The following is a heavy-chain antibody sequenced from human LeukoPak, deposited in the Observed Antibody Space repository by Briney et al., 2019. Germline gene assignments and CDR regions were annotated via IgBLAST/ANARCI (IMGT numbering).Heavy chain of an antibody. J-gene: IGHJ3*02. Sequence: SETLSLTCAVYGGSFSGYYWSWIRQPPGKGLEWIGEINHSGSTNYNPSLKSRVTISVDTSKNQFSLKLSSVTAADTAVYYCARHGSYYAVAFDIWGEGTMVTVSS. D-gene: IGHD1-26*01. V-gene: IGHV4-34*01. CDR2: INHSGST. CDR1: GGSFSGYY. CDR3: ARHGSYYAVAFDI.